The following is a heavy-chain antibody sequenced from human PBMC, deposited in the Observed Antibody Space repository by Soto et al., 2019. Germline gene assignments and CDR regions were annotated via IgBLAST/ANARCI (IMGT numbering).Heavy chain of an antibody. CDR1: GASVSSGSFY. Sequence: ASETLSLTCTVSGASVSSGSFYWSWIRQPPGKGLEWVGYIYYTGSTSYSPSLKNRVSISVDTSKNQFSLKLSSVTAADTAVYYCARDGDGYNYWGQGTLVTVSS. J-gene: IGHJ4*02. CDR2: IYYTGST. CDR3: ARDGDGYNY. D-gene: IGHD5-12*01. V-gene: IGHV4-61*01.